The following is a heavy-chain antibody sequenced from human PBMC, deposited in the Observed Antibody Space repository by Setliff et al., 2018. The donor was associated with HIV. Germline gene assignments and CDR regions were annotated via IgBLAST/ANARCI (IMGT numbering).Heavy chain of an antibody. CDR1: GGSISSHY. CDR2: IYYSGST. Sequence: ETLSLTCTVSGGSISSHYWSWIRQPPGKGLEWIGSIYYSGSTNYNPSLKSRVTISVDTSKNQFSLKLSSVTAADTAVYYCARARGGYCSSTSCTWSWFDPWGQGTLVTVSS. CDR3: ARARGGYCSSTSCTWSWFDP. J-gene: IGHJ5*02. D-gene: IGHD2-2*01. V-gene: IGHV4-59*11.